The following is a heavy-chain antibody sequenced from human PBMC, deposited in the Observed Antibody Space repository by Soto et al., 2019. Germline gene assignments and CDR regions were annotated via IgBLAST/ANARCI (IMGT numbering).Heavy chain of an antibody. Sequence: PSETLSLTWTVSGASLNSYHRSWIRKPARKGLEWVGPLPSSTSTKYNPSIKSLVTLAVDTSKTQFSLRRTSLTAADTGGYYGSGDQWVAAGSITWCDPWGKGSLVTVSS. CDR3: SGDQWVAAGSITWCDP. J-gene: IGHJ5*02. CDR1: GASLNSYH. D-gene: IGHD6-13*01. CDR2: LPSSTST. V-gene: IGHV4-4*07.